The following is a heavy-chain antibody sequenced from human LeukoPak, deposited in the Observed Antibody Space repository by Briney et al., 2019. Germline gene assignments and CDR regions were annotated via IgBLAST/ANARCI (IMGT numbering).Heavy chain of an antibody. CDR1: GGTFSSYA. D-gene: IGHD2-2*01. V-gene: IGHV1-69*13. CDR2: ISPIFGTA. J-gene: IGHJ6*03. CDR3: ARSRAAMRQYYYYYYMDV. Sequence: SVKVSCKASGGTFSSYAISWVRQAPGQGLEWMGGISPIFGTANYAQKFQGRVTITADESTSTAYMELSSLKSEDTAVYYCARSRAAMRQYYYYYYMDVWGKGTTVTISS.